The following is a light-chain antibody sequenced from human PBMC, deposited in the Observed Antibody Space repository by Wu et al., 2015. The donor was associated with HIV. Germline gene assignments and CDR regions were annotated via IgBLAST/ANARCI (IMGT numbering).Light chain of an antibody. CDR2: GAS. Sequence: EIVLTQSPGTLSLSPGERATLSCRASQSVSNNYLAWYQQKPGQAPRLLIYGASSRATGIPDRFSGSGSGTDFTLTISRLEPEDSAVYYCQQYGSSPRAFGGGTKVEIK. V-gene: IGKV3-20*01. CDR1: QSVSNNY. J-gene: IGKJ4*01. CDR3: QQYGSSPRA.